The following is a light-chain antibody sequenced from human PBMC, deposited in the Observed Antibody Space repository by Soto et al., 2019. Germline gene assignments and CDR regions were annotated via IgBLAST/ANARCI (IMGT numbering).Light chain of an antibody. Sequence: EIVLTQSPGTLSLSPGERATLSCRASQSVSSSYLAWYQQKPGQAPRLLIYGASSRATGIPDRFSGSGSGTNFTLTIIRLEPGDFAVYYCQQYGSSSGYTFGQGTKLEIK. J-gene: IGKJ2*01. CDR1: QSVSSSY. V-gene: IGKV3-20*01. CDR3: QQYGSSSGYT. CDR2: GAS.